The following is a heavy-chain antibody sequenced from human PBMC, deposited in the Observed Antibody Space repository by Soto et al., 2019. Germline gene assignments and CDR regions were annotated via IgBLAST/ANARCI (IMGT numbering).Heavy chain of an antibody. CDR3: ARHLLAGDAFDI. D-gene: IGHD3-3*02. Sequence: TLSLTCAVYGGSFSGYYWSWIRQPPGKGLEWIGEINHSGSTNYNPSLKSRVTISVDTSRNQFSLKLSSVTAADTAVYYCARHLLAGDAFDIWGQGTMVTVSS. J-gene: IGHJ3*02. V-gene: IGHV4-34*01. CDR1: GGSFSGYY. CDR2: INHSGST.